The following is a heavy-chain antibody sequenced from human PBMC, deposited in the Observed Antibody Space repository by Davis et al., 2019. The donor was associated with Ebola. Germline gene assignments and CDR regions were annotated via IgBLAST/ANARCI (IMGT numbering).Heavy chain of an antibody. CDR1: EFTFSSYA. D-gene: IGHD2-2*01. CDR3: AKDSPPLDIVLVPAAMYYFDY. CDR2: ITGSGGST. J-gene: IGHJ4*02. V-gene: IGHV3-23*01. Sequence: PGGSLRLSFAAPEFTFSSYAMSWVRQAPGKGLEWVTVITGSGGSTYYADSVKGRFTISRDNSKNTLYLQMNSLRAEDTAVYYRAKDSPPLDIVLVPAAMYYFDYWGQGTLVTVSS.